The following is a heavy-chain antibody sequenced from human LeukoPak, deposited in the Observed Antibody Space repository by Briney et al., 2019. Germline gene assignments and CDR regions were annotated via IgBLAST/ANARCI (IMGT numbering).Heavy chain of an antibody. J-gene: IGHJ4*02. D-gene: IGHD1-1*01. Sequence: GGSLRLSCAVSGFTFSNYWMSWVRWAPGKGLEWMANINQPGSQKYYVDSVTGRFTISRDNAKNSLYLEMNSLRAEDTAVYYCARAATTGTVDYWGQGTLVTVSS. CDR2: INQPGSQK. CDR3: ARAATTGTVDY. V-gene: IGHV3-7*01. CDR1: GFTFSNYW.